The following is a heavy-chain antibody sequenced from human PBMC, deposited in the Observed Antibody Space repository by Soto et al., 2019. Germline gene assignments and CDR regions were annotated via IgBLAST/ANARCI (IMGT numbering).Heavy chain of an antibody. Sequence: SETLSLTGAVYGGSFSGYYWSWIRQPPGKGLEWIGEINHSGSTNYNPSLKSRVTISVDTSKNQFSLKLSSVTAADTAVYYCARGRTSGEMDVWGQGTTVTVSS. CDR2: INHSGST. V-gene: IGHV4-34*01. D-gene: IGHD3-10*01. CDR1: GGSFSGYY. CDR3: ARGRTSGEMDV. J-gene: IGHJ6*02.